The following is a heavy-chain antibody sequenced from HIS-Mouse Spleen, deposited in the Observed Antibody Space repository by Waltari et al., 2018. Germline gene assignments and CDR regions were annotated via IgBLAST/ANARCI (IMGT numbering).Heavy chain of an antibody. Sequence: QLQLQESGPGLVKPSETLSLTRTVSGGSISSRTYYWGWIRQPPGKGLEWIGSIYYSGSTYYNPSLKSRVTISVDTSKNQFSLKLSSVTAADTAVYYCAREIPYSSSWYDWYFDLWGRGTLVTVSS. D-gene: IGHD6-13*01. J-gene: IGHJ2*01. V-gene: IGHV4-39*07. CDR3: AREIPYSSSWYDWYFDL. CDR2: IYYSGST. CDR1: GGSISSRTYY.